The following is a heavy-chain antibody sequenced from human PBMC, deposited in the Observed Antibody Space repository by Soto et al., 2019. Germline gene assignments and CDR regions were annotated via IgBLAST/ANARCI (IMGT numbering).Heavy chain of an antibody. Sequence: GGSLRLSCAASGFTFGDYYVSWIRQAPGKGLEWVSYISSSGSTIYYADSVKGRFTISRDNAKNSLYLQMNSLRAEDTAVYYCARGPYDYVWGSDPPHFDYWGQGTLVTVSS. J-gene: IGHJ4*02. CDR1: GFTFGDYY. D-gene: IGHD3-16*02. V-gene: IGHV3-11*01. CDR3: ARGPYDYVWGSDPPHFDY. CDR2: ISSSGSTI.